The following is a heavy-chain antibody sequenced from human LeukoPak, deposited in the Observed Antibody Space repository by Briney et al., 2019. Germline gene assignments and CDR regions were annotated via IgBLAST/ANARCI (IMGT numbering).Heavy chain of an antibody. CDR2: IYYSGST. Sequence: SETLSLTCTVSGGSISSYYWSLIRQPPGKGLEWIGYIYYSGSTNYNPSLKSRVTISVDTSKNQFSLKLSSVTAADTAVYYCARGGPLRDFDWLLPFDYWGQGTLVTVSS. V-gene: IGHV4-59*01. J-gene: IGHJ4*02. D-gene: IGHD3-9*01. CDR3: ARGGPLRDFDWLLPFDY. CDR1: GGSISSYY.